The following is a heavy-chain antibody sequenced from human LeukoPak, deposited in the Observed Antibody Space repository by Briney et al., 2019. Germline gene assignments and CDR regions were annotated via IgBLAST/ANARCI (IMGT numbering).Heavy chain of an antibody. CDR2: IYSGGST. D-gene: IGHD3-9*01. CDR1: GFTVSSNY. J-gene: IGHJ4*02. CDR3: AIAKYELRDILTGYQKTPSRRGVYYFDY. Sequence: PGGSLRLSCAASGFTVSSNYMSWVRQAPGKGLEWVSVIYSGGSTYYADSVKGRFTISRDNSKNTLYLQMNSLRAEDTAVYYCAIAKYELRDILTGYQKTPSRRGVYYFDYWGQGTLVTVSS. V-gene: IGHV3-53*01.